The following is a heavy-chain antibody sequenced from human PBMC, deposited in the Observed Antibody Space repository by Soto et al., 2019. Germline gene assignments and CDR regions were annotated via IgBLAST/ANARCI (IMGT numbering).Heavy chain of an antibody. CDR3: ARRYGYSFDY. V-gene: IGHV4-59*08. Sequence: QVQLQESGPGLVKPSETLSLTCTVSGGSISSYYWSWIRQPPGKGLEWIGYIYYSGSTSYNPSLKSRVTISVDTSKNQLSLKLSSVTAADTAVYYCARRYGYSFDYWGQGTLVTVSS. J-gene: IGHJ4*02. CDR2: IYYSGST. D-gene: IGHD5-18*01. CDR1: GGSISSYY.